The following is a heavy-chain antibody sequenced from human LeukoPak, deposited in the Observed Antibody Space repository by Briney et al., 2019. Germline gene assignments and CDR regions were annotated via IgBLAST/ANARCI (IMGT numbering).Heavy chain of an antibody. CDR3: ATGLSFITGTTGNYYYYGMDV. V-gene: IGHV1-69-2*01. Sequence: ASVKISCKVSGYTFTDYYMHWVQQAPGKGLEWMGLVDPEDGGTIYAEKFQGRVTITADTSTDTAYMELSSLRSEDMAVYYCATGLSFITGTTGNYYYYGMDVWGQGTTVTVSS. CDR2: VDPEDGGT. D-gene: IGHD1-20*01. J-gene: IGHJ6*02. CDR1: GYTFTDYY.